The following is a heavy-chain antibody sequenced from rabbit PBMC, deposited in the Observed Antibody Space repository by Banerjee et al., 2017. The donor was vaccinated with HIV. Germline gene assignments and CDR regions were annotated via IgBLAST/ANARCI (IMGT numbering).Heavy chain of an antibody. J-gene: IGHJ4*01. D-gene: IGHD8-1*01. V-gene: IGHV1S40*01. CDR3: VRDGAGSSFYTYYFNL. Sequence: QSLEESGGGLVKPGASLTLTCKASGIDLTSYHDMSWVRQAPGKGLEWIGYIYTGSDSTWYASWVKGRFTISKTSSTTVTLQLNSLTAADTATYFCVRDGAGSSFYTYYFNLWGPGHPGHRL. CDR1: GIDLTSYHD. CDR2: IYTGSDST.